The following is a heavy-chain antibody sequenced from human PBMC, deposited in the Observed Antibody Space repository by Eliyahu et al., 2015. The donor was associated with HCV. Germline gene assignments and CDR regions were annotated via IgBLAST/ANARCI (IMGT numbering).Heavy chain of an antibody. V-gene: IGHV5-10-1*03. CDR2: IDPSDSYT. Sequence: EVQLVQSGAEVKKPGESLRISCKGSGYSFTSYWISWVRQMPGKGLEWMGRIDPSDSYTNYSPSFQGHVTISADKSISTAYLQWSSLKASDTAMYYCARQSGWYTTAYYFDYWGQGTLVTVSS. J-gene: IGHJ4*02. CDR1: GYSFTSYW. CDR3: ARQSGWYTTAYYFDY. D-gene: IGHD6-19*01.